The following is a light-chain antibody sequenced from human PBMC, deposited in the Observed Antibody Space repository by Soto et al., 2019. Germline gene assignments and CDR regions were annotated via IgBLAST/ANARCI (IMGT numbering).Light chain of an antibody. CDR1: SSNLGAGYD. V-gene: IGLV1-40*01. J-gene: IGLJ2*01. Sequence: QSVLTQPPSVSGAPGQRVTISCTGSSSNLGAGYDVHWYQQFPGTTPKFLIYGNTNRPSGVPDRFSASKSGTSASLDITGLQAEDEGEYFCQSYDSSLTVVFGGGTKLTVL. CDR2: GNT. CDR3: QSYDSSLTVV.